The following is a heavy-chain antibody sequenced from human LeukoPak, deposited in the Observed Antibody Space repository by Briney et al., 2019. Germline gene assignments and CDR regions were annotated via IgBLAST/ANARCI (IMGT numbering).Heavy chain of an antibody. CDR3: ARSARGGGYYYYYMDV. CDR1: GGSFSGYY. J-gene: IGHJ6*03. D-gene: IGHD3-16*01. CDR2: INHSGST. V-gene: IGHV4-34*01. Sequence: SETLSLTCAVYGGSFSGYYWSWIRQPPGKGLEWIGEINHSGSTNYNPSLKSRVTISVDTSKNQFSLKLSSVTAADTAVYYCARSARGGGYYYYYMDVWGKGTTVTVSS.